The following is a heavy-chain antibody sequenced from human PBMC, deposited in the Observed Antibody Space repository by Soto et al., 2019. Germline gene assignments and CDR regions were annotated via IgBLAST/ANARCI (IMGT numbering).Heavy chain of an antibody. CDR2: IYHSGST. J-gene: IGHJ4*02. D-gene: IGHD2-15*01. CDR1: GGSISSSNW. CDR3: ARGEGYCSGGSCYPNPRDY. V-gene: IGHV4-4*02. Sequence: QVQLQESGPGLVKPSGTLSLTCAVSGGSISSSNWWSWVRQPPGKGLEWIGEIYHSGSTNYTPSLKSRVTISVEKAKNQFSLKLSSVTAADTAVYYCARGEGYCSGGSCYPNPRDYWGQGTLVTVSS.